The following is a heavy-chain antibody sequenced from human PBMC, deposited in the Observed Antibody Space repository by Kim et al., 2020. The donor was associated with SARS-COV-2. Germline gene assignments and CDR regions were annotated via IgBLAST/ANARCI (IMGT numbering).Heavy chain of an antibody. CDR3: ARDLAARSPGSYIFYHGVDV. V-gene: IGHV3-23*01. CDR2: IGNSGEDT. CDR1: GFSFTKYA. J-gene: IGHJ6*02. D-gene: IGHD3-10*01. Sequence: GGSLRLSCVASGFSFTKYAMIWVRRAPGKGLECVAGIGNSGEDTYYADSVKGRFTISRDNSKNLTHLQMNSLRVEDAAVYFCARDLAARSPGSYIFYHGVDVWGQGTTVTVS.